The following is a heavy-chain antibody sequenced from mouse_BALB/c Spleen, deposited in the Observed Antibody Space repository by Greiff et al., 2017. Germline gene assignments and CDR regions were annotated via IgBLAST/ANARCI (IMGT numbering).Heavy chain of an antibody. V-gene: IGHV1-15*01. CDR1: GYTFTDYE. Sequence: VQLQQSGAELVRPGASVTLSCKASGYTFTDYEMHWVKQTPVHGLEWIGAIDPETGGTAYNQKFKGKATLTADKSSSTAYMELRSLTSEDSAVYYCLLRLGDFDYWGQGTTLTVAA. CDR2: IDPETGGT. D-gene: IGHD1-2*01. J-gene: IGHJ2*01. CDR3: LLRLGDFDY.